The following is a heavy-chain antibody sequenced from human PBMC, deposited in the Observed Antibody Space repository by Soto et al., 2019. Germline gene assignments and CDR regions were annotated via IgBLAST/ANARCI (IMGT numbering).Heavy chain of an antibody. D-gene: IGHD3-9*01. J-gene: IGHJ4*02. CDR2: INPSDGDT. V-gene: IGHV1-46*01. CDR3: ARVRTSFRSSIGILTGPAPLDF. Sequence: VRLVQSGPEVKKPGASVIVSCKASGYTFTNYFIHWVRQAPGQGLEWVAIINPSDGDTNYAQNFHGRVTLSRDTSTVIAHMELSSLRSEDTAVYYCARVRTSFRSSIGILTGPAPLDFWGQGTLVTVTP. CDR1: GYTFTNYF.